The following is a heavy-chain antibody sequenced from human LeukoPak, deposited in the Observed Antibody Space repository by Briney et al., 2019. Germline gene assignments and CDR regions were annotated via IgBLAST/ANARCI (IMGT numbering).Heavy chain of an antibody. CDR1: GFTFDDYA. V-gene: IGHV3-9*03. CDR3: TKDYSSSGYYYGYFDY. CDR2: ISWNSGSI. J-gene: IGHJ4*02. D-gene: IGHD3-22*01. Sequence: GRSLRLSCAASGFTFDDYAMHWVRHAPGKGLEWVSGISWNSGSIVYADSVKGRFTISRDNAKNSLYLQMNSLRAEDMALYYCTKDYSSSGYYYGYFDYWGQGTLVTVSS.